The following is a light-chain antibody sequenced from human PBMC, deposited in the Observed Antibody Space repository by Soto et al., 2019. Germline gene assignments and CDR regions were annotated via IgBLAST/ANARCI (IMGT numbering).Light chain of an antibody. V-gene: IGKV3-11*01. CDR2: DAS. J-gene: IGKJ2*01. CDR1: QSVSSY. Sequence: EIVLTQSPATLSLSPGERATLSCRASQSVSSYLAWYQQKPRQAPSLLIYDASNRTTGIPARFSGSGSGTDFTITISSLEPEDFAFYFYQHRSNWPPKFTFGQGTKLEIK. CDR3: QHRSNWPPKFT.